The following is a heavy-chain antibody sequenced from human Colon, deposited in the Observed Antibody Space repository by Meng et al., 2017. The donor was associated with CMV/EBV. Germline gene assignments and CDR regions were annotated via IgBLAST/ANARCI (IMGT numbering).Heavy chain of an antibody. CDR2: IYSNGRI. V-gene: IGHV4-4*07. CDR1: GGSISGHY. CDR3: GRAGARGVPIDV. J-gene: IGHJ1*01. D-gene: IGHD3-10*01. Sequence: QVQLQESGTGLVKPSETLSLTCTVSGGSISGHYWTWIRRPAGEGLQWLGRIYSNGRIDENYSLRSRVTISVDTSKNQLSLRLTSVAAADTAVYYCGRAGARGVPIDVWGRGTLVTVSS.